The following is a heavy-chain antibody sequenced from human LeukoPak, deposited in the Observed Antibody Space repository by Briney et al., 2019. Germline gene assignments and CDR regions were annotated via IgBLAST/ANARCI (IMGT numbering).Heavy chain of an antibody. V-gene: IGHV7-4-1*02. J-gene: IGHJ2*01. CDR2: INTNTGNP. CDR1: GYTFTSYA. Sequence: ASVKVSCKASGYTFTSYAMNWVRQAPGQGLEWMGWINTNTGNPTYAQGFTGRFVFSLDTSVSTAYLQISSLKAEDTAVYYCAREGADIVVVPAAIGPAYWHFDLWGRGTLVTVSS. D-gene: IGHD2-2*01. CDR3: AREGADIVVVPAAIGPAYWHFDL.